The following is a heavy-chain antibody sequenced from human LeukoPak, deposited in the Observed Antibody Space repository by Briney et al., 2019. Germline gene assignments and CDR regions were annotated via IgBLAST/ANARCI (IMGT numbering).Heavy chain of an antibody. Sequence: SETLSLTCTVSGGSISTYYWTWIRQPPGKGLEWIGYIYYSGSTNYNPSLKSRVTTSVDTSKNQFSLKLSSVTAADTAVYYCARDTSGSYPPEYFQHWGQGTLVIVSS. V-gene: IGHV4-59*01. CDR3: ARDTSGSYPPEYFQH. CDR1: GGSISTYY. D-gene: IGHD1-26*01. CDR2: IYYSGST. J-gene: IGHJ1*01.